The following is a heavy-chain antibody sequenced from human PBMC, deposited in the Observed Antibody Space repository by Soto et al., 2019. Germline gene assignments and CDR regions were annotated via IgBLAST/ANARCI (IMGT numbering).Heavy chain of an antibody. J-gene: IGHJ6*04. CDR3: ARGSIADYRMDV. CDR2: ISDDGSNK. CDR1: GFTFSSYA. Sequence: QVQLLESGGGVVQPGRSLRLSCAASGFTFSSYAMHWVRQAPGKGLEWVAVISDDGSNKYYADSVKGRFTIPRDNSNNTLYLQMNSLRAEDTAVYYVARGSIADYRMDVWVEETTVIVSS. D-gene: IGHD6-6*01. V-gene: IGHV3-30-3*01.